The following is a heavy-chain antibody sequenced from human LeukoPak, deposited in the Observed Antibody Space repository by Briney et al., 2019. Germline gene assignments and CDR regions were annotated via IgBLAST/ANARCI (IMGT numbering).Heavy chain of an antibody. CDR3: ARRGGPGTTLRDWFDP. CDR2: IYYSGST. Sequence: PSETLSLTCTVSGGSISSSSYYWGWIRQPPGKGLEWIGSIYYSGSTYYNPSLKSRVTISVDTSKNQFSLKLSSVTAADTAAYYCARRGGPGTTLRDWFDPWGQGTLVTVSS. D-gene: IGHD1-7*01. J-gene: IGHJ5*02. CDR1: GGSISSSSYY. V-gene: IGHV4-39*01.